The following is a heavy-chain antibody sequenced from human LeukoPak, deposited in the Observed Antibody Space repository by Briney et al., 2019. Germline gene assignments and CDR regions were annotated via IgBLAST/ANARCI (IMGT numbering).Heavy chain of an antibody. CDR1: GGSFSGYY. D-gene: IGHD3-10*01. V-gene: IGHV4-34*01. CDR3: ARGREPLITMVRGVIYYFDY. CDR2: INHSGNT. J-gene: IGHJ4*02. Sequence: SGTLSLTCAVYGGSFSGYYWSWIRQPPGKGLEWIGEINHSGNTNYNPSLKSRVTISVDTSKNQFSLKLSSVTAADTAVYYCARGREPLITMVRGVIYYFDYWGQGTLVTVSS.